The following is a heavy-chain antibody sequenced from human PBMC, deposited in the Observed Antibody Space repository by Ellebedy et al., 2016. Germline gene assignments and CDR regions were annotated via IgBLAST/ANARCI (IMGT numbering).Heavy chain of an antibody. CDR3: ARSYSGYDPFDY. J-gene: IGHJ4*02. D-gene: IGHD5-12*01. Sequence: SETLSLTXTVSGGSVSSGSYYWSWIRQPPGKGLEWIGYIYYSGSTNYNPSLKSRVTISVDTSKNQFSLKLSSVTAADTAVYYCARSYSGYDPFDYWGQGTLVTVSS. CDR2: IYYSGST. CDR1: GGSVSSGSYY. V-gene: IGHV4-61*01.